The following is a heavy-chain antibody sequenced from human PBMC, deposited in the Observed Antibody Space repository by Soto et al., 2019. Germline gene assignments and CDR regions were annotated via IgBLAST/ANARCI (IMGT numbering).Heavy chain of an antibody. CDR2: IRSKAYGGTT. CDR3: TREGRDGYNYNY. Sequence: SFTASGFTXADYAMRWVRQAPGKGLEWVGFIRSKAYGGTTEYAASVKGRFTISRDDYKSIAYLQMNSLKTEDTAVYYCTREGRDGYNYNYWGQGTLGTVS. CDR1: GFTXADYA. J-gene: IGHJ4*02. V-gene: IGHV3-49*04. D-gene: IGHD5-18*01.